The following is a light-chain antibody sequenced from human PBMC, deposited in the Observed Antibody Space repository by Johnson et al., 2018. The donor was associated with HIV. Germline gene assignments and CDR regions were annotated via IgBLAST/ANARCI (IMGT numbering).Light chain of an antibody. CDR2: ENN. Sequence: HSVLTQPPSVSAAPGQKVTISCSGSNSNIGNNYVSWYQQLPGTAPKLLIYENNKRPSGIPDRFSGSKSGTSATLGITGLQTGDEADYYCGTWDSSLSAYVFGNGTKVTVL. V-gene: IGLV1-51*01. CDR3: GTWDSSLSAYV. J-gene: IGLJ1*01. CDR1: NSNIGNNY.